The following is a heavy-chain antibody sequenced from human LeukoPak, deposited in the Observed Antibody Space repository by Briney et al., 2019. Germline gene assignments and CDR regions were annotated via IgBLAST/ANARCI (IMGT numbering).Heavy chain of an antibody. V-gene: IGHV3-48*01. CDR3: AKALIDIAAAGSDL. J-gene: IGHJ4*02. D-gene: IGHD6-13*01. Sequence: PGGSLRLSCAASGFTFSSYTMNWVRQPPGKGLEWVSNIGTSSTTIYYADSVKGRFTISRDNSKNTLYLQMNSLRAEDTAVYYCAKALIDIAAAGSDLWGQGTLVTVSS. CDR2: IGTSSTTI. CDR1: GFTFSSYT.